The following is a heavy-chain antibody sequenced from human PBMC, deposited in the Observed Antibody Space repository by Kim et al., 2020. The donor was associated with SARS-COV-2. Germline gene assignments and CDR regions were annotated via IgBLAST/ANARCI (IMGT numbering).Heavy chain of an antibody. D-gene: IGHD2-15*01. CDR1: GGSITSDY. Sequence: SETLSLTCTVSGGSITSDYWSWIRQPPGKGLEWIGYIYYTGSANYNPSLKSRVTMSVDTSKNQFTLKVTSVTAADTAVYFCARGSGDIRFDPWGQGTLVT. CDR2: IYYTGSA. CDR3: ARGSGDIRFDP. V-gene: IGHV4-59*12. J-gene: IGHJ5*02.